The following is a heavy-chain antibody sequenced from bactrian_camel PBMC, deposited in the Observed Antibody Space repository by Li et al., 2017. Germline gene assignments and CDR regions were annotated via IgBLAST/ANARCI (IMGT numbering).Heavy chain of an antibody. D-gene: IGHD6*01. CDR1: GYQFMSCG. CDR2: VSGNGTP. CDR3: AASKAVAGVTLWEDEYKH. Sequence: DVQLVESGGGSVQAGGSLKLSCAASGYQFMSCGVGWFRQAPGKERELVASVSGNGTPNYAPSVKGRFTVSRDNGKNTMYLQMNKLKPEDTDMYYCAASKAVAGVTLWEDEYKHWGQGTQVTVS. V-gene: IGHV3S67*01. J-gene: IGHJ4*01.